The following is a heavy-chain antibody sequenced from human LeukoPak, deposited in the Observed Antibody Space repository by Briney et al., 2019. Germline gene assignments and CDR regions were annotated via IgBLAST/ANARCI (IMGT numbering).Heavy chain of an antibody. CDR3: AREVTMIVVVTLDY. V-gene: IGHV3-7*01. CDR2: IKQDGSEK. D-gene: IGHD3-22*01. Sequence: PGGSLRLSCAASGFTFSSYWMSWVRQAPGKGLEWVANIKQDGSEKYYVDSVKGRFTISRDNAKNSLYLQMNSLRAEDTAVYYCAREVTMIVVVTLDYWGQGTLVTVSS. J-gene: IGHJ4*02. CDR1: GFTFSSYW.